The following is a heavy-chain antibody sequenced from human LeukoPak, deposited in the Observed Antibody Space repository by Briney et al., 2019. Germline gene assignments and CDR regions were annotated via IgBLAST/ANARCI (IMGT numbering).Heavy chain of an antibody. V-gene: IGHV4-34*01. CDR2: INHSGST. CDR3: ARGGPVLLWFGEFRGPGSRGSSNWFDP. D-gene: IGHD3-10*01. Sequence: PSETLSLTCAVYGGSFSGYYWSWIRQPSGKGLEWIGEINHSGSTNYNPSLKSRVTISVDTSKNQFSLKLSSVTAADTAVYYCARGGPVLLWFGEFRGPGSRGSSNWFDPWGQGTLVTVSS. CDR1: GGSFSGYY. J-gene: IGHJ5*02.